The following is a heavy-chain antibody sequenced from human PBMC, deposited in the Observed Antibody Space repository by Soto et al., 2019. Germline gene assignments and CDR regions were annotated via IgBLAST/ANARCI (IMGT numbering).Heavy chain of an antibody. Sequence: QVQLVQSGAEVKKPGASVKVSCKASGYTFTSYGISWVRQAPGQGLEWMGWISAYNGNTTYAQKLQGRVTMTTDTSTSTAYMELRGLRSDDTAVYYCARGYLVRGVKPQMDYWGQGTLVTVSS. D-gene: IGHD3-10*01. V-gene: IGHV1-18*01. CDR3: ARGYLVRGVKPQMDY. CDR1: GYTFTSYG. CDR2: ISAYNGNT. J-gene: IGHJ4*02.